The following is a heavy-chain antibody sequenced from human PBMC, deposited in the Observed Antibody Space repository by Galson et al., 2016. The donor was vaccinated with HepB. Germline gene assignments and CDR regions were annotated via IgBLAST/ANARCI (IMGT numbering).Heavy chain of an antibody. J-gene: IGHJ5*02. D-gene: IGHD6-19*01. CDR1: GGSISSSSYY. CDR3: VRRSGWFNWFDP. CDR2: IYYSGST. Sequence: SETLSLTCSVSGGSISSSSYYWGWIRQPPGKGLEWIGSIYYSGSTNYNPSLKSRVTISVDTSKNQFSLKLSSVTAADTAVYYCVRRSGWFNWFDPWGQGTLVSVSS. V-gene: IGHV4-39*01.